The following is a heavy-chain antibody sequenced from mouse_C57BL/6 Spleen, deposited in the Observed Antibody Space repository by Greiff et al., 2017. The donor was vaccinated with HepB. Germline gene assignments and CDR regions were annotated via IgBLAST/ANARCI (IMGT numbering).Heavy chain of an antibody. CDR2: ISYDGSN. V-gene: IGHV3-6*01. CDR3: ARVRLLPWFAY. CDR1: GYSITSGYY. J-gene: IGHJ3*01. Sequence: DVQLQESGPGLVKPSQSLSLTCSVTGYSITSGYYWNWIRQFPGNKLEWMGYISYDGSNNYNPSLKNRISITRDTSKNQFFLKLNSVTTEDTATYYCARVRLLPWFAYWGQGTLVTVSA. D-gene: IGHD2-3*01.